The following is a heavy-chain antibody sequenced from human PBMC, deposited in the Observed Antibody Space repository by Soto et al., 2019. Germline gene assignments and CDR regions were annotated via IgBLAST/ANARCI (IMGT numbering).Heavy chain of an antibody. D-gene: IGHD3-10*01. CDR3: ARRIGSYLPVDAFDI. Sequence: PGESLKISCKGSGYSFTSYWIGWVRQMPGKGLECMGIIYPGDSDTRYSPSFQGQVTISADKSISTAYLQWSSLKASDTAMYYCARRIGSYLPVDAFDIWGQGTMVTVSS. CDR1: GYSFTSYW. V-gene: IGHV5-51*01. CDR2: IYPGDSDT. J-gene: IGHJ3*02.